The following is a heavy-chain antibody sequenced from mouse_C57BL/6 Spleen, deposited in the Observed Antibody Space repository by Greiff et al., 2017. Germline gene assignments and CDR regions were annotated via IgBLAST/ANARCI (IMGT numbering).Heavy chain of an antibody. D-gene: IGHD2-4*01. CDR1: GYTFTDYN. Sequence: EVQLQQSGPELVKPGASVKIPCKASGYTFTDYNMDWVKQSHGKSLEWIGDINPNNGGTIYNQKFKGKATLTVDKSSSTAYMELRSLTSEDTAVYYCARSLLIYYDYVPFAYWGQGTLVTVSA. CDR3: ARSLLIYYDYVPFAY. CDR2: INPNNGGT. J-gene: IGHJ3*01. V-gene: IGHV1-18*01.